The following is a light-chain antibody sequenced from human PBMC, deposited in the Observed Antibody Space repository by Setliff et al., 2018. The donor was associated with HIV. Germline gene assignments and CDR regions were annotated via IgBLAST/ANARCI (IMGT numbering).Light chain of an antibody. J-gene: IGLJ2*01. CDR2: EVI. CDR3: CSYAGEIINVL. CDR1: GSDVGSYDL. Sequence: QSVLTQPASVSGSPGQSITITCTGTGSDVGSYDLVSWYQQQPGKAPKLIIYEVIKRPSGVSNRFSGSKSGNTASLTISGLQADDEGHYYCCSYAGEIINVLFGGGTKVTVL. V-gene: IGLV2-23*02.